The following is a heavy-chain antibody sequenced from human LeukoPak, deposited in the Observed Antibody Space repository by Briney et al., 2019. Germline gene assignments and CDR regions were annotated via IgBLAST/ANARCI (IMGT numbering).Heavy chain of an antibody. CDR3: ARDDRYSYGYSQSGHFDY. J-gene: IGHJ4*02. CDR1: GFTFSSYS. D-gene: IGHD5-18*01. V-gene: IGHV3-21*01. CDR2: ISSTSNYI. Sequence: NSGGSLRLSCAASGFTFSSYSMNWVRQAPGKGLEWVSSISSTSNYIYYADSVKGRFTISRDNAKTSLYLQVNSLRAEDTAVYYCARDDRYSYGYSQSGHFDYWGQGILVTVSS.